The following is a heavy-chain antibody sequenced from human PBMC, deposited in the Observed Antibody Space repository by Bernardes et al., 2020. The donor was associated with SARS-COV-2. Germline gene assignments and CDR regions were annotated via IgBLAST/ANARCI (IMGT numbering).Heavy chain of an antibody. D-gene: IGHD2-15*01. V-gene: IGHV4-38-2*01. CDR2: VFYTGGT. J-gene: IGHJ4*02. Sequence: SETLSLTCDVSGYLIDDGYYWCWIRQPPGKVLEWIWSVFYTGGTYYNPSPKNRINILVDTSKNQFSLKLNSVTAADTATYYRARVDMRRAIIAQHFMDYWGRRTLV. CDR3: ARVDMRRAIIAQHFMDY. CDR1: GYLIDDGYY.